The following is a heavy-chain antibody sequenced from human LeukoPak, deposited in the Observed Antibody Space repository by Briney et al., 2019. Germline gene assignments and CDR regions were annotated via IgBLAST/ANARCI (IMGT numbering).Heavy chain of an antibody. J-gene: IGHJ6*03. CDR3: ARDPYASGSYGRRGWVHYMDV. CDR2: ISSSGSTI. V-gene: IGHV3-48*03. CDR1: GFTFSSYE. D-gene: IGHD3-10*01. Sequence: GGSLRLSCAASGFTFSSYEMNWVRQAPGKGLEWVSYISSSGSTIYYADSVKGRFTISRDNAKNSLYLQMNSLRAEDTAVYYCARDPYASGSYGRRGWVHYMDVWGKGTTVTISS.